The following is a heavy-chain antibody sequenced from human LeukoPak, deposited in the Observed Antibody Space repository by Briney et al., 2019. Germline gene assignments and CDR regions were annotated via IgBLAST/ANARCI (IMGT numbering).Heavy chain of an antibody. CDR2: IYTSGST. CDR1: GGSISSGSYY. D-gene: IGHD2-2*01. J-gene: IGHJ3*02. Sequence: SETLSLTCTVSGGSISSGSYYWSWIRQPAGKGLEWIGRIYTSGSTNYNPSLKSRVTISVDTSKNQFSLKLSSVTAADTAVYYCARALIVVVPAANSGGDAFDIWGQGTMVTVSS. V-gene: IGHV4-61*02. CDR3: ARALIVVVPAANSGGDAFDI.